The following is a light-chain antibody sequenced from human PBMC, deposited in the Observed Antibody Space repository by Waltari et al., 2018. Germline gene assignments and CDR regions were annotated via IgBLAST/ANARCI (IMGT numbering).Light chain of an antibody. V-gene: IGKV1-12*01. CDR1: QGISTW. J-gene: IGKJ1*01. Sequence: DIQMTQSPFSVSASVGDTVTITCRASQGISTWLAWYQQKPGKAPKFLIHGASTLQIGVPSRFSGSGSGTEFTLTITSLQTEDFATYYCQQTDRFPRTFGQGTRVEIK. CDR3: QQTDRFPRT. CDR2: GAS.